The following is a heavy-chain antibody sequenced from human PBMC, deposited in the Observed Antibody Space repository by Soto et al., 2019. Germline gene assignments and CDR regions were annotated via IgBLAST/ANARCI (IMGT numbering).Heavy chain of an antibody. CDR3: ARAGGLGAVAVDY. CDR2: IYHSGST. J-gene: IGHJ4*02. CDR1: GGSISSGGYS. V-gene: IGHV4-30-2*01. Sequence: QLQLQEAGSGLVKPSQTLSLTCAVSGGSISSGGYSWSWIRQPPGKGLEWIGYIYHSGSTYYNPSLKSRVTISVDRSKNQFSLKLSSVTAADTAVYYCARAGGLGAVAVDYWGQGTLVTVSS. D-gene: IGHD6-19*01.